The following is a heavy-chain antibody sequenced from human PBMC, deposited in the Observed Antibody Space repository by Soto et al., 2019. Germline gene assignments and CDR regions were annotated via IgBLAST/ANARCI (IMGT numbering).Heavy chain of an antibody. D-gene: IGHD5-12*01. CDR1: GFTFSSYS. CDR3: ARDGLPHQPPFVGMDV. V-gene: IGHV3-21*01. CDR2: ISSSSYI. J-gene: IGHJ6*02. Sequence: GGSLRLSCAASGFTFSSYSMNWVRQAPGKGLEWVSSISSSSYIYYADSVKGRFTISRDNAKNSLYLQMNSLRAEDTAVYYCARDGLPHQPPFVGMDVWGQGTTVTVSS.